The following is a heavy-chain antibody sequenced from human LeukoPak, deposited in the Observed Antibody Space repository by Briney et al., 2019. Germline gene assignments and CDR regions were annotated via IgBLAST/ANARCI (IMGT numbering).Heavy chain of an antibody. Sequence: GASVKVSCKASGYTFTSYGISWVRQAPGQGLEWMGWISAYNGNTNYAQKLQGRVTMTRNTSISTAYMELSSLRSEDTAVYYCARGPPIIEAVAGRGAFDIWGQGTMVTVSS. J-gene: IGHJ3*02. V-gene: IGHV1-18*01. CDR2: ISAYNGNT. CDR1: GYTFTSYG. D-gene: IGHD6-19*01. CDR3: ARGPPIIEAVAGRGAFDI.